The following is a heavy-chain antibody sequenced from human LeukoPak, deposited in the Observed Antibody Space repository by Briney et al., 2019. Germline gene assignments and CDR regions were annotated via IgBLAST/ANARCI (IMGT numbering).Heavy chain of an antibody. CDR2: IFHSGST. CDR1: GGSISSYY. D-gene: IGHD3-22*01. V-gene: IGHV4-59*12. CDR3: ARLVSYYDRSGPSDRFFDL. J-gene: IGHJ2*01. Sequence: SETLSLTCTVSGGSISSYYWSWIRQPPGKGLEWIGYIFHSGSTNYNPSLKSRVTMSVDTSKNRFSLKLSSVTAADTAVYFCARLVSYYDRSGPSDRFFDLWGRGTLVAVFS.